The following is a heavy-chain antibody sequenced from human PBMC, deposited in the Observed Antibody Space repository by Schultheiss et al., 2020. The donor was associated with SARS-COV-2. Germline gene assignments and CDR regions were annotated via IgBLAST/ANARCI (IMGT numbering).Heavy chain of an antibody. Sequence: GGSLRLSCAASGFTFSDYWMHWVRQVPGKGLEWVSHTNNDGTYTGFADSVKGRFTISRDNARNTIYLQMNSLRVEDTAVYYCARPLAGGQFKSHSWFEPWGQGTLVTVSS. J-gene: IGHJ5*02. CDR3: ARPLAGGQFKSHSWFEP. D-gene: IGHD1-26*01. CDR2: TNNDGTYT. V-gene: IGHV3-74*01. CDR1: GFTFSDYW.